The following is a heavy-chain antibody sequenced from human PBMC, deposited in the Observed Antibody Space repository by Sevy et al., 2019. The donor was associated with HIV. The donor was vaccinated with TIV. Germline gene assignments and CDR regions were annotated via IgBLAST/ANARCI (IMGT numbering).Heavy chain of an antibody. Sequence: GGSLRLSCAASGFTFSSYSMNWVRQAPGKGLEWVSYISSLSSYTNFADSVKGRFTISRDNAKNSLYLQMKSLRAEDTAVYYCAGGSGRYNDAFDIWGQGTMVTVSS. J-gene: IGHJ3*02. CDR1: GFTFSSYS. D-gene: IGHD1-26*01. CDR2: ISSLSSYT. V-gene: IGHV3-21*05. CDR3: AGGSGRYNDAFDI.